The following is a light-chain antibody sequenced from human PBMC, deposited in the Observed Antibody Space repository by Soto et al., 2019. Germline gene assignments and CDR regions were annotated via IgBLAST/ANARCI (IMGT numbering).Light chain of an antibody. J-gene: IGLJ2*01. Sequence: QSALTQPPSASGSPGQSVTISCTGTSSDVGSYNSVSWYQQHPGKAPKLIIYEVNKRPSGVPDRFSGSKSGNTASLTVSGLQAEDEADYYCSSYAGSNNPVVFGGGTQLTVL. CDR1: SSDVGSYNS. V-gene: IGLV2-8*01. CDR3: SSYAGSNNPVV. CDR2: EVN.